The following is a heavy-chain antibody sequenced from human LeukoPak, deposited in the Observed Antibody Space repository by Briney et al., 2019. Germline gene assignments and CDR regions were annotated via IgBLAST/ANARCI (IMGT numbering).Heavy chain of an antibody. V-gene: IGHV4-59*01. J-gene: IGHJ4*02. CDR2: IYYSGST. Sequence: SETLSLTCTVSGGSISSYYWSWIRQPPGKGLEWIGFIYYSGSTTYNPSLKSRVTISIDTSKNQFSQKLNSVTAADTAVYFCARGDSSGWYYFDYWGQGTLVTVSS. CDR1: GGSISSYY. D-gene: IGHD6-19*01. CDR3: ARGDSSGWYYFDY.